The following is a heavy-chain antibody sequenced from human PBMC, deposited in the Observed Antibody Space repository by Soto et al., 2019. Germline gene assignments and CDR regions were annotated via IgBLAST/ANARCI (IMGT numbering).Heavy chain of an antibody. D-gene: IGHD6-13*01. CDR3: ARDKSGWAAAGTSWFDP. CDR2: ISYDGSNK. J-gene: IGHJ5*02. V-gene: IGHV3-30-3*01. Sequence: GGSLRLSCAASGFTFSSYAMHWVRQAPGKGLEWVAVISYDGSNKYYADSVKGRFTISRDNSKNTLYLQMNSLRAEDTAVYYCARDKSGWAAAGTSWFDPWGQGTLVTVS. CDR1: GFTFSSYA.